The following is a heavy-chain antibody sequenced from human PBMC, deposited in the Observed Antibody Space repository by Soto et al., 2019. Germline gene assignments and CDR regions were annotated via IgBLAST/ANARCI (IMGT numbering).Heavy chain of an antibody. V-gene: IGHV3-7*01. J-gene: IGHJ4*02. CDR3: MGGYGWHPDY. D-gene: IGHD5-18*01. CDR2: IKQDGSEK. Sequence: EVQLVESGGALVQPGGSLRLSCAASRSTFSDLWMNWVRQAPGKGLQWVAIIKQDGSEKYYVDSVKGRFIISRDNAKKSLYLQMDSLRADDTAVYYCMGGYGWHPDYWGQGTLVTVSS. CDR1: RSTFSDLW.